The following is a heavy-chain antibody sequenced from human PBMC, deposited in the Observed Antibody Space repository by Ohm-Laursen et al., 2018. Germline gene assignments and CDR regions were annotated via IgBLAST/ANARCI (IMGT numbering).Heavy chain of an antibody. D-gene: IGHD6-13*01. CDR3: ATSNNWYYFDY. CDR1: GGSISSYY. CDR2: IYYSGNT. J-gene: IGHJ4*02. Sequence: SEALSLTCTVSGGSISSYYWSWIRQPPGKGLEWIGYIYYSGNTYYNPSLKSRVTIAVDTSKNQSSLKLSSVTAADTSVYYCATSNNWYYFDYWGQGTLVTVSS. V-gene: IGHV4-59*04.